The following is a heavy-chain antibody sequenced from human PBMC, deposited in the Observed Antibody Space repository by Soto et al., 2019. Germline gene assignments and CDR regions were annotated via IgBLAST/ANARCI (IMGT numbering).Heavy chain of an antibody. CDR1: GFTFSSYS. CDR2: ISSSSSTI. Sequence: GGSLRLSCAASGFTFSSYSMNWVRQAPGKGLEWVSYISSSSSTIYYADSVKGRFTISRDNAKNSLYLQMNSLRAEDTAVYYCARHPERIAQIGWFAPWGQGTLVTVSS. CDR3: ARHPERIAQIGWFAP. V-gene: IGHV3-48*01. D-gene: IGHD6-13*01. J-gene: IGHJ5*02.